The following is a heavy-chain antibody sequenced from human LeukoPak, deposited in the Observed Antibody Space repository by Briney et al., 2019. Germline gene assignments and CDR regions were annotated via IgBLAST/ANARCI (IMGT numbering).Heavy chain of an antibody. CDR2: ISWNSGSI. CDR3: AKALMITFGGVIVQAFDY. Sequence: GGSLRLSCAASGFTFDDYAMHWVRQAPGKGLEWVSDISWNSGSIGYADSVKGRFTISRDNAKNSLYLQMNSLRAEDTALYYCAKALMITFGGVIVQAFDYWGQGTLVTVSS. CDR1: GFTFDDYA. D-gene: IGHD3-16*02. J-gene: IGHJ4*02. V-gene: IGHV3-9*01.